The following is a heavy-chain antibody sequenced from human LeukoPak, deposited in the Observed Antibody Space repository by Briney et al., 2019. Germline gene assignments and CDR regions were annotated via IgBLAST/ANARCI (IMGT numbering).Heavy chain of an antibody. CDR1: GGSISSYY. CDR3: AGAKVYFNY. D-gene: IGHD4/OR15-4a*01. CDR2: IYYSGST. Sequence: SETLSLTCTVSGGSISSYYWSWIRQPPGKGLEWIGYIYYSGSTNYNPSLKSRVTISVDTSKNQFSLKLSSVTAVDTAVYYCAGAKVYFNYWGQGTLVTVSS. V-gene: IGHV4-59*01. J-gene: IGHJ4*02.